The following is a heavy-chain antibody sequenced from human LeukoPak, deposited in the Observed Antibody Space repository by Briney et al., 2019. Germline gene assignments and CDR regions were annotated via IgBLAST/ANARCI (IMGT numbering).Heavy chain of an antibody. CDR1: GFTFSSYG. CDR3: AKLVGEGFDY. V-gene: IGHV3-30*18. J-gene: IGHJ4*02. Sequence: GGSLRLSCAASGFTFSSYGMHWVRQAPGKGLEWVAVISYDGSNKYYADPVKGRFTISRDNSKNTLYLQMNSLRAEDTAVYYCAKLVGEGFDYWGQGTLVTVSS. CDR2: ISYDGSNK. D-gene: IGHD3-10*01.